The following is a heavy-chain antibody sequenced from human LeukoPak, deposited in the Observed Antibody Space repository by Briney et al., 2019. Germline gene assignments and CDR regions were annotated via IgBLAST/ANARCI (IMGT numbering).Heavy chain of an antibody. CDR2: ITGSGDSGDRT. CDR1: EFTFSSYA. V-gene: IGHV3-23*01. Sequence: GGSLRLSCAASEFTFSSYAMSWVRQAPGKGLEWVSAITGSGDSGDRTYYADSVKGRFTISRDNSKNTLYLQMNSLRAEDTAVYYCAKRKDGYNFRISSFFDYWGQGTLVTVSS. J-gene: IGHJ4*02. CDR3: AKRKDGYNFRISSFFDY. D-gene: IGHD5-24*01.